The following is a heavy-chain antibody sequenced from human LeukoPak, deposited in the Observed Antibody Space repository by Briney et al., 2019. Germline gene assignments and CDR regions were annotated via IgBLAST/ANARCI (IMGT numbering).Heavy chain of an antibody. CDR2: ISGSGDST. CDR3: AKMAGLTGLSFDY. CDR1: GFTFTSYA. V-gene: IGHV3-23*01. J-gene: IGHJ4*02. D-gene: IGHD7-27*01. Sequence: QPGGSLRLSCAASGFTFTSYAMSWVRQAPGKGLEWVSGISGSGDSTDYADSVKGRFTISRDNSKNTLYLQMNSLRADDTAVYYCAKMAGLTGLSFDYWGQGTLVTASS.